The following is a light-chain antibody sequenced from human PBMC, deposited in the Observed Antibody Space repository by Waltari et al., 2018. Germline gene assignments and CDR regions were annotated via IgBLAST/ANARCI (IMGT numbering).Light chain of an antibody. CDR1: SSDVGGYNY. CDR2: DVS. J-gene: IGLJ1*01. V-gene: IGLV2-11*01. Sequence: QSALTQPRPVSGSPGQPVTISCTGTSSDVGGYNYVSWYQQHPGKAPKLMIYDVSKRPSGGRDRFSGSKSGNTASLTISGLQAEDEADYYCCSYAGSYTYVFGTGTKVTVL. CDR3: CSYAGSYTYV.